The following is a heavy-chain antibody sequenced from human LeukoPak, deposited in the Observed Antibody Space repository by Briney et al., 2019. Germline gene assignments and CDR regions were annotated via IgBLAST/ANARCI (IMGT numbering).Heavy chain of an antibody. J-gene: IGHJ4*02. CDR3: ARDLPKGRYLDY. CDR1: GFTFSTYG. CDR2: IWLDGSNK. Sequence: GGSLRLSCAASGFTFSTYGMHWVRQAPGKGLEWVALIWLDGSNKYHADSVQGRFTISRDNSENTLYLQMNSLRAEDTAVYYCARDLPKGRYLDYWGQGTLVTVSS. D-gene: IGHD5/OR15-5a*01. V-gene: IGHV3-33*01.